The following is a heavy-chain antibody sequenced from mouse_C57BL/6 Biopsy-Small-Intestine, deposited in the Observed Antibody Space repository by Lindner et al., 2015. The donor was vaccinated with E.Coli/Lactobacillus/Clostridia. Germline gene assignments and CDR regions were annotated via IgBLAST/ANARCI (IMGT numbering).Heavy chain of an antibody. D-gene: IGHD1-1*01. CDR3: VRPYGSSYGYPMDY. CDR2: ISSGSSTI. CDR1: GFTFSDYG. V-gene: IGHV5-17*01. J-gene: IGHJ4*01. Sequence: EVQLQESGGGLVKPGGSLILSCAASGFTFSDYGMHWVRQGPEKGLEWVAYISSGSSTIYYADSVKGRFTLSRDNAKNTLFLQMTSLRSEDTAMYYCVRPYGSSYGYPMDYWGQGTSVTVSS.